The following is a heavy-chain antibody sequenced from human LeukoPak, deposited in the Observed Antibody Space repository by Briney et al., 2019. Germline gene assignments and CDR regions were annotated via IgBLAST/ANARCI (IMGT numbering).Heavy chain of an antibody. CDR1: GFTFSSYA. D-gene: IGHD1-26*01. CDR2: ISYDGSNK. Sequence: GRSLRLSCAASGFTFSSYAMHWVRQAPGKGLEWVAVISYDGSNKYYADSVKGRFTISRDNSKNTLYLQMNSLRAEDTAVYYCATWELGGDDAFDIWGQGTMVTVSS. V-gene: IGHV3-30-3*01. J-gene: IGHJ3*02. CDR3: ATWELGGDDAFDI.